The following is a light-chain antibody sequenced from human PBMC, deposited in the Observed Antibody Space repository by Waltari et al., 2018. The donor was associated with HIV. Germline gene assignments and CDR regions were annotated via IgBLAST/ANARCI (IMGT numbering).Light chain of an antibody. CDR2: KAS. Sequence: DIQMTKSPSTLSASIGERVTITCRASQSISSRLAWYQQKPGQAPDLLIYKASTLESGVPSRFSGSGSGTEFTLTISSLQPDDFATYYCQQYNSYPWTFGQGTKVEIK. V-gene: IGKV1-5*03. CDR3: QQYNSYPWT. CDR1: QSISSR. J-gene: IGKJ1*01.